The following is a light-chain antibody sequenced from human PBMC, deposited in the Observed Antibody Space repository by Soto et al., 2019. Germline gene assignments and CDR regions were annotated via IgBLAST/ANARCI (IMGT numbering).Light chain of an antibody. Sequence: QSVLTQPASVSGSPGQSITISCTGTSSDVGGYKHVSWYQQHPGKAPKLMIYEVSNRPSGISNCFSGSKSGNTASLTISGLQAEDEAEYYCISYTSNSTYVFGTGTKVTVL. CDR1: SSDVGGYKH. CDR3: ISYTSNSTYV. CDR2: EVS. V-gene: IGLV2-14*01. J-gene: IGLJ1*01.